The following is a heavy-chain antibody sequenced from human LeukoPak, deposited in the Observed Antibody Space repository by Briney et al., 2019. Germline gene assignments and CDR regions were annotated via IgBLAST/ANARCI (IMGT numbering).Heavy chain of an antibody. J-gene: IGHJ3*02. D-gene: IGHD2-2*01. Sequence: GGSLRLSXAASGFTFSSYAMSWVRQAPGKGLEWVSAISGSGGSTYYADSVKGRFTISRDNSKNTLYLQMNSLRAEDTAVYYCAKALHPYCSSTSCYFGDAFDIWGQGTMVTVSS. CDR2: ISGSGGST. CDR3: AKALHPYCSSTSCYFGDAFDI. CDR1: GFTFSSYA. V-gene: IGHV3-23*01.